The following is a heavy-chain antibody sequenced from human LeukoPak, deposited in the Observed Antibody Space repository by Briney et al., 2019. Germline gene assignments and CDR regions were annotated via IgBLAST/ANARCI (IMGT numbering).Heavy chain of an antibody. CDR2: IFYDGAT. Sequence: SETLSLTCTVSGGSISNSNYFWAWIRQPPGKGLEWIGTIFYDGATQYNPSLKSRVTMFLDTSKNQFSLKMSSVTAADPAFYYCARELRYSSADSCYSCDYWGRGSLVTVSS. D-gene: IGHD2-15*01. V-gene: IGHV4-39*07. CDR1: GGSISNSNYF. CDR3: ARELRYSSADSCYSCDY. J-gene: IGHJ4*02.